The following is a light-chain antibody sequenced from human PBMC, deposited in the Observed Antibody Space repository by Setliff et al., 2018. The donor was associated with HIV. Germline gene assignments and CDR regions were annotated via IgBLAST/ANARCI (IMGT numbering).Light chain of an antibody. Sequence: SVLTQPASVSGSPGQSITISCTGTSSAVGGYNYVSWYQQHPGKAPKLMIYEVTKRPSGVSNRFSGSKSGNTASLTISGLQAEDEADYYCCSYAGSSTYVFGTGTKVTVL. V-gene: IGLV2-23*02. CDR2: EVT. CDR3: CSYAGSSTYV. CDR1: SSAVGGYNY. J-gene: IGLJ1*01.